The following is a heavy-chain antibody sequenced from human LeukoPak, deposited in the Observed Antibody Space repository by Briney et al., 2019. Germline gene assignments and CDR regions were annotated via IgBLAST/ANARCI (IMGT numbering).Heavy chain of an antibody. D-gene: IGHD3-9*01. CDR2: IYYSGST. J-gene: IGHJ4*02. Sequence: PSETLSLTCTVSGGSISSYYWSWIRQPPGKGLEWIGYIYYSGSTNYNPSLKSRVTISVDTSKNQFSLKLSSVTAADTAVYYCARSYGGWGLLRYDILTGYYRAFDYWGQGTLVTVSS. CDR3: ARSYGGWGLLRYDILTGYYRAFDY. CDR1: GGSISSYY. V-gene: IGHV4-59*01.